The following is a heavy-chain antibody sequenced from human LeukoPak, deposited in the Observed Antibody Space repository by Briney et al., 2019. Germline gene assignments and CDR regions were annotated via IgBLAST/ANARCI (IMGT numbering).Heavy chain of an antibody. CDR3: ARARLYSSWSSDFDY. Sequence: ASVKVSCKASGGTFSSYAISWVRQAPGQGLEWMGVIIPIFGTANYAQKFQGRVTITTDESTSTAYMELSSLRSEDTAVYYCARARLYSSWSSDFDYWGQGTLVTVSS. CDR2: IIPIFGTA. CDR1: GGTFSSYA. V-gene: IGHV1-69*05. J-gene: IGHJ4*02. D-gene: IGHD6-6*01.